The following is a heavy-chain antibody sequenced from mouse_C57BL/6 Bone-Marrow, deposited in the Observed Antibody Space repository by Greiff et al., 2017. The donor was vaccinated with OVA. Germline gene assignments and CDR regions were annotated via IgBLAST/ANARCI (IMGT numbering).Heavy chain of an antibody. CDR3: ACGLTGYFDY. V-gene: IGHV5-17*01. D-gene: IGHD4-1*01. CDR2: ISSGSSTI. J-gene: IGHJ2*01. Sequence: EVQLQESGGGLVKPGGSLKLSCAASGFTFSDYGMHWVRQAPEKGLEWVAYISSGSSTIYYADTVKGRFTISRDNAKNTLFLQMTSLRSEDTAMYYCACGLTGYFDYWGQGTTLTVSS. CDR1: GFTFSDYG.